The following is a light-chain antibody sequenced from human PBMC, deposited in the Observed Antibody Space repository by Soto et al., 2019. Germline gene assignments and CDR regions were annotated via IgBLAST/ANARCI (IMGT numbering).Light chain of an antibody. J-gene: IGLJ1*01. CDR3: GSWNSSLSAYV. CDR1: SSNIEGNS. Sequence: QSVLTQPPSVSAAPGQKVTISCSGSSSNIEGNSVSWYQQLPGTAPKLLIYDDNKRPSGIPDRFSGSKSGTSATLGITGFQTGDEADYYCGSWNSSLSAYVFGTGTKPTVL. V-gene: IGLV1-51*01. CDR2: DDN.